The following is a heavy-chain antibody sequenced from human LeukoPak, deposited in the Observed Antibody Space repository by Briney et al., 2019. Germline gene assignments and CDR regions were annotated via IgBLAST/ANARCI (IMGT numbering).Heavy chain of an antibody. CDR2: IYYSGST. Sequence: SETLSLTCTVSGGSISSYYWTWIREPPGKGLQWFGYIYYSGSTDYNPSLESRVTISVDTSKNQFSLKPSSVTAADTAVYFCARRLLNYGMDVWGQGTTVTVSS. V-gene: IGHV4-59*08. CDR1: GGSISSYY. J-gene: IGHJ6*02. CDR3: ARRLLNYGMDV.